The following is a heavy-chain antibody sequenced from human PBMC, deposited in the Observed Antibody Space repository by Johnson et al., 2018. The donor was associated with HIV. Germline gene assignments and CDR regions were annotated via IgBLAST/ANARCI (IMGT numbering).Heavy chain of an antibody. D-gene: IGHD6-13*01. CDR3: TTAASSSWYGEDAFDI. CDR2: IKSKTDGGTT. V-gene: IGHV3-15*01. Sequence: VQLVESGGGLVKPGGSLRLSCAASGFTFSNAWMSWVRQAPGKGLEWVGRIKSKTDGGTTDYAAPVKGRFPISRDDSNNTLYLQMNSLKTEDTAVYYCTTAASSSWYGEDAFDIWGQGTMVTVSS. J-gene: IGHJ3*02. CDR1: GFTFSNAW.